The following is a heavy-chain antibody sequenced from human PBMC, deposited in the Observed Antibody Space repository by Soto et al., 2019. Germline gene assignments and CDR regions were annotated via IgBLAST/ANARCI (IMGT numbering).Heavy chain of an antibody. J-gene: IGHJ5*02. D-gene: IGHD2-2*01. CDR2: IIPSLGTS. CDR1: GVTGRSYA. Sequence: VQLVQSGAEVMKPGSSVKVSCKASGVTGRSYAISWVRQSPGQGLEWMGGIIPSLGTSNYAQKFQGRVTITADNTARTSYMERSSLRSEDTSVYYCARTRGAWFAHWVQGTLVTVSS. V-gene: IGHV1-69*06. CDR3: ARTRGAWFAH.